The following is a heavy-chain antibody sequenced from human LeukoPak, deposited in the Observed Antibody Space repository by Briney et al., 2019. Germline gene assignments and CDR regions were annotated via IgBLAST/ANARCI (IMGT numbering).Heavy chain of an antibody. CDR1: GGSFSGYY. Sequence: SETLSLTCAVYGGSFSGYYWSWIRQPPGKGREWIGEINHSGSTNYNPSFKSRVTMSVDTSKNQYSLKLSSVTAADTAVYYCARGGGIAAAGSGPFDYWGQGTLVTVSS. J-gene: IGHJ4*02. V-gene: IGHV4-34*01. CDR2: INHSGST. CDR3: ARGGGIAAAGSGPFDY. D-gene: IGHD6-13*01.